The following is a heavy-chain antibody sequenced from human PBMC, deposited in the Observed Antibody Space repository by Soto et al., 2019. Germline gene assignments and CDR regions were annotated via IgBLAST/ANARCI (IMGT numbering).Heavy chain of an antibody. J-gene: IGHJ4*02. Sequence: QVQLVESGGGVVQPGRSLRLSCAASGFTFSSYGMHWVRQAPGKGLEWVAVISYDGSKKYYADSVKGRFTIPRDNSKNTLYLQMNSLRAEDTAVYYCAKGPLTLPGYWGQGTLVTVSS. CDR2: ISYDGSKK. V-gene: IGHV3-30*18. CDR1: GFTFSSYG. CDR3: AKGPLTLPGY.